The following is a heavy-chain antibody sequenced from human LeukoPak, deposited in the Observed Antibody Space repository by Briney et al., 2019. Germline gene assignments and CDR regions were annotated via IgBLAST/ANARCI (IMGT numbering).Heavy chain of an antibody. J-gene: IGHJ5*02. CDR3: ARENVYSSSSGSNWFDP. V-gene: IGHV1-2*02. CDR2: INPNSGGT. CDR1: GYTFTVYY. Sequence: ASVKVSCKASGYTFTVYYMHWVRQAPGQGLEWMGWINPNSGGTNYAQKFQGRVTMTRDTSISTAYMELSRLRSDDTAVYYCARENVYSSSSGSNWFDPWGQGTLVTVSS. D-gene: IGHD6-6*01.